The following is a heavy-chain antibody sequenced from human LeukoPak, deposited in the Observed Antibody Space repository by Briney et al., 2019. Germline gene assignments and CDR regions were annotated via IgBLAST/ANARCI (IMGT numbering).Heavy chain of an antibody. V-gene: IGHV3-74*01. CDR2: INSDGSYT. D-gene: IGHD2-8*01. CDR1: GFTFSTYW. J-gene: IGHJ6*03. Sequence: GGSLRLSCTASGFTFSTYWMHWVRQAPGKGLVWVSLINSDGSYTDFADSVKGRFTISRDNAQSTLYLQMNSLRVEDTAVYYCAKSVYAQSNYYYYMDVWGKGTTVTVSS. CDR3: AKSVYAQSNYYYYMDV.